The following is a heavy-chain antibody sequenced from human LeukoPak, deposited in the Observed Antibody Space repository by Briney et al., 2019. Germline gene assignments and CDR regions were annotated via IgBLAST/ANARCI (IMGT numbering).Heavy chain of an antibody. Sequence: GGSLRLSCAASGFTFSSYSTNWVRQAPGKGLEWVSSISSSSSYIYYADSVKGRFTISRDNARNSLYPQMNSLRAEDTAVYYCARGQTTVTYLDDRDYWGQGTLVTVSS. V-gene: IGHV3-21*01. CDR3: ARGQTTVTYLDDRDY. CDR1: GFTFSSYS. J-gene: IGHJ4*02. CDR2: ISSSSSYI. D-gene: IGHD4-17*01.